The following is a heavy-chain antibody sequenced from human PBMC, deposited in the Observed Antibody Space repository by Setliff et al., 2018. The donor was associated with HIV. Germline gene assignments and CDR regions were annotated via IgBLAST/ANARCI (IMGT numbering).Heavy chain of an antibody. V-gene: IGHV3-9*01. J-gene: IGHJ3*02. CDR3: ARAALRYCTSTSCPRVDAFDI. CDR2: ISWNSGAI. CDR1: GFTFDDYA. Sequence: PGGSLRLSCAASGFTFDDYAMHWVRQTPGKGLEWVSSISWNSGAIDYAESVKGRFSISRDNANNTLYLQMNSLRAEDTAVYYCARAALRYCTSTSCPRVDAFDIWGQGTMVTVSS. D-gene: IGHD2-2*01.